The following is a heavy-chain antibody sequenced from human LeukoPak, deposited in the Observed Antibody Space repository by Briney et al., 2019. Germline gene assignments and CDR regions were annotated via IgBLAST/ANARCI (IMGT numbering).Heavy chain of an antibody. J-gene: IGHJ4*02. CDR3: ASMRSGLTMIAD. CDR1: GGSISSYY. D-gene: IGHD3-22*01. V-gene: IGHV4-4*07. CDR2: IYTSGST. Sequence: PSETLSLTCTVSGGSISSYYWSWIRQPAGKGLEWIGRIYTSGSTNYNPSLKSRVTMSVDAPKNQFSLKLTSVTAADTAVYYCASMRSGLTMIADWGQGILVTVSS.